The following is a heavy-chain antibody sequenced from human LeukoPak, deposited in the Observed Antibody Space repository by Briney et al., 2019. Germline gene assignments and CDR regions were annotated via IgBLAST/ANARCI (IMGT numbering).Heavy chain of an antibody. Sequence: SETLSLTCTVSSGSISTSNYYWGWVRQPPGKALEWIGNIFYSGSTYYSPSLKSRVTISVDTSKNQFSLKLSSVTAADTAVYYCARDFRYYYGSGSQFDYWGQGTLVTDSS. CDR3: ARDFRYYYGSGSQFDY. D-gene: IGHD3-10*01. CDR1: SGSISTSNYY. CDR2: IFYSGST. V-gene: IGHV4-39*07. J-gene: IGHJ4*02.